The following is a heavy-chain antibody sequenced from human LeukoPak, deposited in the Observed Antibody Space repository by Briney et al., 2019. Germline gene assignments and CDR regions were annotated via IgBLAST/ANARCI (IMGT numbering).Heavy chain of an antibody. CDR3: ARDDFWGNDYYYMDV. CDR2: IKEDGSEQ. D-gene: IGHD3/OR15-3a*01. Sequence: GGSLRLSCAAPGFSLQSHWMSWVRQAPGKGLEWVANIKEDGSEQWSVDSVKGRFTLSRDNAKNSMYLQMNSLRVEDTAVYYCARDDFWGNDYYYMDVWGNGTTVTVSS. V-gene: IGHV3-7*01. J-gene: IGHJ6*03. CDR1: GFSLQSHW.